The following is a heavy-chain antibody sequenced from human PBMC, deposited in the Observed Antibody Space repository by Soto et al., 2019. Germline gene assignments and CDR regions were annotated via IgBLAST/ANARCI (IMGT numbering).Heavy chain of an antibody. CDR1: GFTFSSYA. Sequence: GGSLRLSCAASGFTFSSYAMSWVRQAPGKGLEWVSTISGSGGSTYYADSVKGRFTISRDNSKDMLYLQMNSLSAEDTAVYYCAKGVYYDFWSGYSYYFGSWGQGTLVTVSS. CDR3: AKGVYYDFWSGYSYYFGS. CDR2: ISGSGGST. J-gene: IGHJ4*02. V-gene: IGHV3-23*01. D-gene: IGHD3-3*01.